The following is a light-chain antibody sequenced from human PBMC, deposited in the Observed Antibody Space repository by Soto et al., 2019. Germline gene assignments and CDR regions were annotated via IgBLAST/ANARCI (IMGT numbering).Light chain of an antibody. J-gene: IGLJ1*01. CDR2: EGS. V-gene: IGLV2-23*01. Sequence: QSALPQPASVSGSPGPSIAISCTGTSSDVGSYNSVSWYQQHPGKAPKLMIYEGSKRPSGVSDRFSGSKSGNTASLTISGLQAEDEADYYCCSYAGNPYVFGTGTKVTVL. CDR1: SSDVGSYNS. CDR3: CSYAGNPYV.